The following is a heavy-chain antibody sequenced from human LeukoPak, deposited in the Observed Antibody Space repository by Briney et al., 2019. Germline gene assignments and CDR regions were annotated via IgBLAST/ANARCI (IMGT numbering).Heavy chain of an antibody. V-gene: IGHV1-18*01. J-gene: IGHJ6*03. CDR3: ARAFDCSGGSCYYYYMDV. D-gene: IGHD2-15*01. CDR2: IGAYNGNT. CDR1: GYTFTSYG. Sequence: ASVKVSCKASGYTFTSYGISWVRQAPGQGLEWMGWIGAYNGNTNYAQKLQGRVTMTTDTSTSTAYMELRSLRSDDTAVYYCARAFDCSGGSCYYYYMDVWGKGTTVTFSS.